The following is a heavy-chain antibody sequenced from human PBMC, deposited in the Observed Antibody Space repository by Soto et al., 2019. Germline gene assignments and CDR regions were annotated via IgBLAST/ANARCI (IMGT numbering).Heavy chain of an antibody. CDR2: IYHSGST. CDR1: GESIRSGYY. CDR3: ARRMNWFDP. J-gene: IGHJ5*02. Sequence: PSETLYLSCGVYGESIRSGYYWVWIRQPPGKGLEWIGSIYHSGSTYYNPSLKSRVTISVDTSKNQFSLKLSSVTAADTAVYYCARRMNWFDPWGQGPPVTVSS. V-gene: IGHV4-38-2*01.